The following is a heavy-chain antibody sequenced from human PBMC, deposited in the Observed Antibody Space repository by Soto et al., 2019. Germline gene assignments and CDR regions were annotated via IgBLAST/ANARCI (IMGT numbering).Heavy chain of an antibody. J-gene: IGHJ4*02. CDR2: ISYDGSNK. CDR3: ARGGISSPHGYYFDY. V-gene: IGHV3-30-3*01. Sequence: GGSLRLSCAASGFTFSSYAMHWVRQAPGKGLEWVAVISYDGSNKYYADSVKGRFTISRGNSKNTLYLQMNSLRAEDTAVYYCARGGISSPHGYYFDYWGQGTLVTSPQ. CDR1: GFTFSSYA. D-gene: IGHD3-3*02.